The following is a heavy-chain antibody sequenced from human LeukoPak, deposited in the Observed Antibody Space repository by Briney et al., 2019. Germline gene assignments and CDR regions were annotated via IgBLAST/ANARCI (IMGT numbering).Heavy chain of an antibody. CDR1: GFTFANYY. CDR2: INPSGTTT. D-gene: IGHD1-7*01. V-gene: IGHV1-46*01. J-gene: IGHJ4*02. Sequence: GASVKVSCKASGFTFANYYMHWVRQAPGQGLEWMGIINPSGTTTTYAQKFQGRVIMTRDMSTSTVYMELSSLRSEDTAVYYCAVLTGTTGYFDYWGQGTLVTVSS. CDR3: AVLTGTTGYFDY.